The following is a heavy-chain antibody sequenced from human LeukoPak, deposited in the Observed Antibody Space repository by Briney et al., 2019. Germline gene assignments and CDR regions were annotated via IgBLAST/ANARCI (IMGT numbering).Heavy chain of an antibody. CDR2: INPNSGAT. V-gene: IGHV1-2*06. CDR1: GYTFTSYG. D-gene: IGHD2-21*02. CDR3: AKSIEYCGADCYGYFDL. J-gene: IGHJ2*01. Sequence: ASVTVSCKASGYTFTSYGISWVRQAPGQGLEWMGRINPNSGATNYAQKFQGRVTMTRDTSISTAYMELTTLRSDDTAVYYCAKSIEYCGADCYGYFDLWGRGTLVTVSS.